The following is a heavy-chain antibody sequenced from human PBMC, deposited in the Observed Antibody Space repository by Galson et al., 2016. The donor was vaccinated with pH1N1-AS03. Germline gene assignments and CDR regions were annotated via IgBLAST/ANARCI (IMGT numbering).Heavy chain of an antibody. D-gene: IGHD4-17*01. CDR3: ARRVYGDYVNWFDP. Sequence: WVRQAPGKGLEWIGSIYYSGSTYYNPSLKSRVTISVDTSKNQFSLKLSPVTAADPAVYYCARRVYGDYVNWFDPWGQGTLVTVSS. CDR2: IYYSGST. J-gene: IGHJ5*02. V-gene: IGHV4-39*01.